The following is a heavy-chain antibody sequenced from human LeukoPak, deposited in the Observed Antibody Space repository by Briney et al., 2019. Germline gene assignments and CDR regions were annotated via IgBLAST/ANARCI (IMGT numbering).Heavy chain of an antibody. J-gene: IGHJ2*01. CDR3: ARSGYGTTYWYFDL. V-gene: IGHV1-8*01. D-gene: IGHD1-7*01. Sequence: GAXVKVSCKASGYTFTSYDINWVRQAPGQGLEWMGWMNPNSGNTGYAQKFQGRVTMTRNTSISTAYMELSSLRSEDTAVYYCARSGYGTTYWYFDLWGRGTLVTVSS. CDR2: MNPNSGNT. CDR1: GYTFTSYD.